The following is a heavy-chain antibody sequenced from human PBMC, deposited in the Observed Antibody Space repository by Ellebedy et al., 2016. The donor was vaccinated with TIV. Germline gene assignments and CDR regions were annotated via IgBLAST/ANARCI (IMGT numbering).Heavy chain of an antibody. CDR1: GGSIISYY. J-gene: IGHJ5*02. D-gene: IGHD3-10*01. Sequence: SETLSLXCTVSGGSIISYYWSWIRQPPGKGLEWIGSMYYSGSTNYNPSLKSRVTISVDRSKNQFSLKLTSVTAADTAVYYCARYGSGSYGGWFDPWGQGTLVTVSS. CDR2: MYYSGST. CDR3: ARYGSGSYGGWFDP. V-gene: IGHV4-59*12.